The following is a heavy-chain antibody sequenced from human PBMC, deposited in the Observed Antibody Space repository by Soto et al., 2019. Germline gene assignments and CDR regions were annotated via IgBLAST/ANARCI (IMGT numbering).Heavy chain of an antibody. CDR1: GYTFTSYG. CDR2: ISAYNGNT. J-gene: IGHJ4*02. D-gene: IGHD3-10*01. V-gene: IGHV1-18*01. Sequence: QVQLVQSGAEVKKPGASVKVSCKASGYTFTSYGISWVRQAPGQGLEWMGWISAYNGNTNYAQKLQGRDTMTTDTSTSTVYMELRSLRSDDTAVYYCARDKGFGPHLSITMVRGVIDYWGQGTLVTVSS. CDR3: ARDKGFGPHLSITMVRGVIDY.